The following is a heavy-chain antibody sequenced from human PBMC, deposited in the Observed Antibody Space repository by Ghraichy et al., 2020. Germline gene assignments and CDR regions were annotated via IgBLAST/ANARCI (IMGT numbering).Heavy chain of an antibody. J-gene: IGHJ6*02. Sequence: SETLSLTCAVYGGSFSGYYWSWIRQPPGKGLEWIGEINHSGSTNYNPSLKSRVTISVDTSKNQFSLKLSSVTAADTAVYYCARVVVVPAATGGYYYYGMGVWGQGTTVTVSS. D-gene: IGHD2-2*01. V-gene: IGHV4-34*01. CDR2: INHSGST. CDR3: ARVVVVPAATGGYYYYGMGV. CDR1: GGSFSGYY.